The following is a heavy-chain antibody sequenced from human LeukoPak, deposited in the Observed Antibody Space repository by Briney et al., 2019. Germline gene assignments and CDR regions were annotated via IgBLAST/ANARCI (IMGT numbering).Heavy chain of an antibody. D-gene: IGHD3-10*01. CDR2: IYHSGST. CDR3: ARVSWFGELGSGDY. J-gene: IGHJ4*02. Sequence: PSETLSLTCTVSGYSISSGYYWGWIRQPPGKGLEWIGSIYHSGSTYYNPSLKSRVTISVDTSKNQFSLKLSSVTAADTAVYYCARVSWFGELGSGDYWGQGTLVTVSS. CDR1: GYSISSGYY. V-gene: IGHV4-38-2*02.